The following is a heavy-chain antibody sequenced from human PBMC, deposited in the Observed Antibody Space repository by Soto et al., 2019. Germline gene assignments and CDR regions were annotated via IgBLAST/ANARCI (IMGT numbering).Heavy chain of an antibody. V-gene: IGHV1-3*01. D-gene: IGHD3-22*01. CDR1: GYTFTSYA. Sequence: ASVKVSCKASGYTFTSYAMHWVRQAPGQMLEWMGWINAGNGNTKYSQKFQGRVTITRDTSASTAYMELSSLRSEDTAVYYCARGPFAPYYYDSSGPRDWGQGTLVTVSS. CDR3: ARGPFAPYYYDSSGPRD. CDR2: INAGNGNT. J-gene: IGHJ4*02.